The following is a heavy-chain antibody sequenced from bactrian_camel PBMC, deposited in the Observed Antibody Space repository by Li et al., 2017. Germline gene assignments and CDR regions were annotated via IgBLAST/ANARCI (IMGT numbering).Heavy chain of an antibody. V-gene: IGHV3S42*01. Sequence: DVQLVESGGGSVQAGGSLRLSCVVSGYTYSSYCMGWFRQAPGKEREGVPALNSDGITTYATSVEGRFTISRDNAKNTLYLQMSNLKPEDTGVYYCAARSWRGWCYSMNPSEFYDWGQGTQVTVS. J-gene: IGHJ4*01. CDR2: LNSDGIT. CDR1: GYTYSSYC. D-gene: IGHD2*01. CDR3: AARSWRGWCYSMNPSEFYD.